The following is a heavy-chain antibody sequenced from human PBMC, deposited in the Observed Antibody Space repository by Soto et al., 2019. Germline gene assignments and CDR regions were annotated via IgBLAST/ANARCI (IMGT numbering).Heavy chain of an antibody. Sequence: QVQLVQSGAEVKKPGASVKVSCKASGYTFTSYYMHWVRQAPGQGLEWMGIINPSGGSTSYAQKFKGRVTMTRDTSTSTVYMELSSLRSEDTAVYYCAKDGLRFYDEGDYWGQGTLVTVSS. CDR1: GYTFTSYY. CDR2: INPSGGST. CDR3: AKDGLRFYDEGDY. J-gene: IGHJ4*02. D-gene: IGHD3-22*01. V-gene: IGHV1-46*01.